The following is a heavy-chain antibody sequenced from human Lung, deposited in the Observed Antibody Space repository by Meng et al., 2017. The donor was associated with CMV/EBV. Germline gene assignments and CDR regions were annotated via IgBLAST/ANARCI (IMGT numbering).Heavy chain of an antibody. J-gene: IGHJ6*01. CDR1: GGTFSSYA. V-gene: IGHV1-69*05. Sequence: SVXVSCKASGGTFSSYAIRWVRQAPGQGLEWMGGIIPIFGTANYAQKFQGSVTITTDESTSTAYMELSSLRSEDTAVYYCAGGYCSSTSCYNVYGMDGWGQXTTVT. D-gene: IGHD2-2*02. CDR3: AGGYCSSTSCYNVYGMDG. CDR2: IIPIFGTA.